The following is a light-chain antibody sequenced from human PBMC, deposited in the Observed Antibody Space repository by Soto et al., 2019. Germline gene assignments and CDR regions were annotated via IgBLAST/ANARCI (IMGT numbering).Light chain of an antibody. CDR3: QQSNCWPLA. CDR1: QRISSY. Sequence: MTQSPSSLSASPGDRATITCRASQRISSYLAWYQQKPGQAPRLLIYAASTRATGIPARFSGSGSGTDFTLTISSLQSEDFAAYYCQQSNCWPLAFGQGTKVDIK. J-gene: IGKJ1*01. V-gene: IGKV3-15*01. CDR2: AAS.